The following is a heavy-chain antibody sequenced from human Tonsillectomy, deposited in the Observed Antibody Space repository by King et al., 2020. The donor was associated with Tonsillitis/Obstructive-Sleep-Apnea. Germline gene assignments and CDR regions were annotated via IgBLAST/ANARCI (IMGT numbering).Heavy chain of an antibody. CDR2: INHSGST. D-gene: IGHD2-2*01. Sequence: HVQLQQWGAGLLKTSENLSLTCAVYGGSVSGYYWSWIRQPPGKGLEWNGEINHSGSTNYNPSLKSRVTISGDTSKNQFSLKLSSVTAADTAVYYCARVREVVVLAANTLRDYYYYMDVWGKGTTVIVSS. CDR3: ARVREVVVLAANTLRDYYYYMDV. V-gene: IGHV4-34*01. J-gene: IGHJ6*03. CDR1: GGSVSGYY.